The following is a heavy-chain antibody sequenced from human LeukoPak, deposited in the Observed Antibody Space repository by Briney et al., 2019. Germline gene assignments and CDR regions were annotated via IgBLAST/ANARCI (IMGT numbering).Heavy chain of an antibody. V-gene: IGHV1-18*01. CDR3: AREAFDTAFDY. D-gene: IGHD2-2*02. J-gene: IGHJ4*02. CDR2: ISAYNGNT. Sequence: ASVKVSCKASGYTFTSYDINWVRQATGQGLEWMGWISAYNGNTNYAQKLQGRVTMTTDTSTSTAYMELRSLRSDDTAVYYCAREAFDTAFDYWGQGTLVTVSS. CDR1: GYTFTSYD.